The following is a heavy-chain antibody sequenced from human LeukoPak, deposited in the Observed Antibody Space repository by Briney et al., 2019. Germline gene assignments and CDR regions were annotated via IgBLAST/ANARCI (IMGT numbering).Heavy chain of an antibody. D-gene: IGHD3-22*01. CDR2: ISSSATSA. J-gene: IGHJ4*02. CDR3: AKSSIFYDSSGYYVGEKYYFDY. Sequence: PGGSLRHSCAVSGFTFSSYGISWVPQAPGKRLEWVSAISSSATSAYYADSVKGRFTISRDNSKNTLYLQVNSLRAEDTAIYYCAKSSIFYDSSGYYVGEKYYFDYWGQGTLVTVSS. CDR1: GFTFSSYG. V-gene: IGHV3-23*01.